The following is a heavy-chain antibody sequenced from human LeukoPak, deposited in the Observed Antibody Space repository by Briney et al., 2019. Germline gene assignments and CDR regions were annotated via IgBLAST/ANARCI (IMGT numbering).Heavy chain of an antibody. CDR3: ARETRYGDYNYDIDY. D-gene: IGHD4-17*01. CDR1: GYTFTGYY. Sequence: GASVKVSCKASGYTFTGYYMHWVRQAPGQGLEWMGWINPNSGSTNYAQKFQGRVTMTRDTSISTAYMELSRLRSDDTAVYYCARETRYGDYNYDIDYWGQGTLVTVSS. J-gene: IGHJ4*02. CDR2: INPNSGST. V-gene: IGHV1-2*02.